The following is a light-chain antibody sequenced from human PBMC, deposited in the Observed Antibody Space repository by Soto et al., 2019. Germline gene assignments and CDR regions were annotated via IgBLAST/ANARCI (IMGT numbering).Light chain of an antibody. CDR1: QSLLHSNGCNY. CDR2: LGS. Sequence: DIVMTQSPLSLPVPPGEPASISCRSSQSLLHSNGCNYLDWYLQKPGQSPQLLIYLGSNRASGVPDRFSGSGSGADFTLQISSVEAADVVIFYCMQAIQTPACTFGPGTKVDIK. V-gene: IGKV2-28*01. J-gene: IGKJ3*01. CDR3: MQAIQTPACT.